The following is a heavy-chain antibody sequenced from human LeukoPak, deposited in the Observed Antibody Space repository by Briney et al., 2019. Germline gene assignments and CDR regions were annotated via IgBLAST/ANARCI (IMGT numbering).Heavy chain of an antibody. CDR2: IWYDGSNE. Sequence: GGSLRPSCAASGFTFSSYGMHWVRQAPGKGLEWVAVIWYDGSNEYYADSVKGRFTISRDNSKNTLYLQMNSLRGEDTAVYYCAKDHNFLGTLDYWGQGTLITVSS. CDR1: GFTFSSYG. V-gene: IGHV3-33*06. CDR3: AKDHNFLGTLDY. D-gene: IGHD2/OR15-2a*01. J-gene: IGHJ4*02.